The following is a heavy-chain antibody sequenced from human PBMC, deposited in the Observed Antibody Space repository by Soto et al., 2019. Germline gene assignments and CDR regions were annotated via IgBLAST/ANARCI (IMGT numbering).Heavy chain of an antibody. CDR2: INSKAYGGAT. J-gene: IGHJ6*02. D-gene: IGHD3-3*01. Sequence: GSLRLSCAASGFTFTNAWMHWVRQAPGKGLEWVGRINSKAYGGATEYAAPVKGRFTISRDDSKNTLYLQMNSLRAEDTAVYYCANLDFWSGPEPYYYYYYGMDVWGQGTTVTVSS. CDR1: GFTFTNAW. CDR3: ANLDFWSGPEPYYYYYYGMDV. V-gene: IGHV3-15*07.